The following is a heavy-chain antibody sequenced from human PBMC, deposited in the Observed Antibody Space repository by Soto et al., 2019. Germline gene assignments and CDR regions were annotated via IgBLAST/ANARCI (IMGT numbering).Heavy chain of an antibody. CDR3: AVRYGPSEFGH. Sequence: SDTLSLTCSVSGDSISRSSYNWGWILHSPGEGLEWIASITNNGGTQYNPSLKSRVTIFVDTSKNEFSQKVTSVTAADTGFYLCAVRYGPSEFGHWGQGTLVT. J-gene: IGHJ4*02. CDR1: GDSISRSSYN. CDR2: ITNNGGT. V-gene: IGHV4-39*01. D-gene: IGHD3-9*01.